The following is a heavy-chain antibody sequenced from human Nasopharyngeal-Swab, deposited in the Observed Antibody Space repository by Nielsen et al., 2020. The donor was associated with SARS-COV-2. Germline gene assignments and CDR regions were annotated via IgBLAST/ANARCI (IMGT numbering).Heavy chain of an antibody. J-gene: IGHJ3*02. D-gene: IGHD6-6*01. Sequence: GGSLRLSCAASGFTFSNAWMNWVRQAPGKGLEWISNIRSSDSAVYYADSVKGRFAMSRDNARNSLYLQMNSLRDEDTAVYYCARDSSYAFDIWGQGTMVTVSS. CDR2: IRSSDSAV. CDR1: GFTFSNAW. V-gene: IGHV3-48*02. CDR3: ARDSSYAFDI.